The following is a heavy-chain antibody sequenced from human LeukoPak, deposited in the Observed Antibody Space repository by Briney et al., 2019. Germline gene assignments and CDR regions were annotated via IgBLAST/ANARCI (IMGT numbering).Heavy chain of an antibody. J-gene: IGHJ4*02. CDR2: ISWDGGST. CDR1: GFTFDDYT. D-gene: IGHD6-13*01. CDR3: AKDMGIAAAGTYLDY. Sequence: GGSLRLSCAASGFTFDDYTTHWVRQAPGKGLEWVSLISWDGGSTYYADSVKGRFTISRDNSKNSLYLQMSSLRTEDTALYYCAKDMGIAAAGTYLDYWGQGTLVTVSS. V-gene: IGHV3-43*01.